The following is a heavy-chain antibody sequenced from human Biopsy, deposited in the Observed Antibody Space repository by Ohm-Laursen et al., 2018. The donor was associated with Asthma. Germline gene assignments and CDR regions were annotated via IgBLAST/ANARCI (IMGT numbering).Heavy chain of an antibody. D-gene: IGHD6-13*01. CDR1: SGSGDYMRSGNYY. CDR3: VRGSSSWHHGPFHYYYGLDV. CDR2: IYYSGTT. V-gene: IGHV4-39*01. Sequence: SETLSLTCSLSSGSGDYMRSGNYYWGWIRQPPGKGLEWIGSIYYSGTTYYNPSLGSRVTVSADTSKDQFSLKLTSVTAADTAVYYCVRGSSSWHHGPFHYYYGLDVWGQGTTATVSS. J-gene: IGHJ6*02.